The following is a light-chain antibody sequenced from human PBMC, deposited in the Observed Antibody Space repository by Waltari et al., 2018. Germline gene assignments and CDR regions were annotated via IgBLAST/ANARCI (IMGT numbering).Light chain of an antibody. CDR3: QQYNGYWT. CDR2: KAS. J-gene: IGKJ1*01. V-gene: IGKV1-5*03. Sequence: DIQMTQSPSTLSASVGDRVTISCRASQSISSWLAWYQQTPGTAPKLLIYKASTLESGFPSRFSGSGSETEFTLTINSLQPDDVATYYCQQYNGYWTFGQGTKVEIK. CDR1: QSISSW.